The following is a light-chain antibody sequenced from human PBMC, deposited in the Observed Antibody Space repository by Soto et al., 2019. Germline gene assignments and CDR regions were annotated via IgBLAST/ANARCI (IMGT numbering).Light chain of an antibody. CDR3: SSYTSNTAYV. V-gene: IGLV2-14*01. CDR1: SSDVGGYNY. CDR2: EVT. Sequence: QSALTQPASVSGSPGQSITISCTGTSSDVGGYNYVSWHQLHPGKAPKLILYEVTNRPSGVSDRFSGSKSGNTASLTISGLQAEDEADYYCSSYTSNTAYVFGTGTKV. J-gene: IGLJ1*01.